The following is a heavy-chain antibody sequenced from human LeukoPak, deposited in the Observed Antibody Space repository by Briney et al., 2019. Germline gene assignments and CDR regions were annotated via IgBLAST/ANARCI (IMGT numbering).Heavy chain of an antibody. V-gene: IGHV3-30*02. Sequence: PGGSLRLSCAASGFTFNRYGMHWVRQAPGKGLEWVAVIWYDGSNKYYADSVKGRFTISRDNSKNTLYLQMNSLRPEDTAVYYCVKAGYYHSSDYYYYFHHWGQGTLVTVSS. CDR3: VKAGYYHSSDYYYYFHH. CDR2: IWYDGSNK. D-gene: IGHD3-22*01. CDR1: GFTFNRYG. J-gene: IGHJ1*01.